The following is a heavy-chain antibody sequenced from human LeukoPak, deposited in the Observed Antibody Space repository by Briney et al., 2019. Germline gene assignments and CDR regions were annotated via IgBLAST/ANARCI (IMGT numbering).Heavy chain of an antibody. CDR1: GGSISSSNW. Sequence: SETLSLTCAVSGGSISSSNWWSWVRQPPGKGLEWIGEIYHSGSTNYNPSLKSRVTISVDKSKNQFSLKLSSVTAADTAVYYCARSQSGVVRGSYFDYWGQGTLVTVSS. V-gene: IGHV4-4*02. J-gene: IGHJ4*02. D-gene: IGHD3-10*01. CDR2: IYHSGST. CDR3: ARSQSGVVRGSYFDY.